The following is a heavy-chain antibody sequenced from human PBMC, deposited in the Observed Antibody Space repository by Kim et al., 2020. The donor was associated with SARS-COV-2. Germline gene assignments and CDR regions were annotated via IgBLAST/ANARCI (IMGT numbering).Heavy chain of an antibody. V-gene: IGHV4-31*02. J-gene: IGHJ4*02. Sequence: SLKSRVTISVETSKNQFYLKLSSVTAADTAVYDCARGSITMVGGVNEFDYWGQGTLVTVSS. D-gene: IGHD3-3*01. CDR3: ARGSITMVGGVNEFDY.